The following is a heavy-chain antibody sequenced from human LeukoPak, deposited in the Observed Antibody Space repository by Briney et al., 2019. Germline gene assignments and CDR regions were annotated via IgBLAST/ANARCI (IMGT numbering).Heavy chain of an antibody. CDR3: ARCEGYCSSTSCYD. Sequence: PGGSLRLSCAASGFTVSSNYMSWVRQAPGKGLEWVSVIYSGGSTYYADSVKGRFTISRDNSKNTLYLQMNSLRAEDTAVYYCARCEGYCSSTSCYDWGQGTLVTVSS. CDR1: GFTVSSNY. V-gene: IGHV3-66*02. D-gene: IGHD2-2*01. J-gene: IGHJ4*02. CDR2: IYSGGST.